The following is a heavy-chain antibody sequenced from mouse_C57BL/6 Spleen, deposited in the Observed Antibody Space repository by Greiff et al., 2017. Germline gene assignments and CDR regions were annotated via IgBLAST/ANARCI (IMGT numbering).Heavy chain of an antibody. CDR3: ARRVYYYGSSPRYFDV. CDR1: GYTFTSYW. J-gene: IGHJ1*03. V-gene: IGHV1-55*01. Sequence: VQLQQPGAELVKPGASVKMSCKASGYTFTSYWITWVTQRPGQGLEWIGDIYPGSGSTNYNEKFKSKATLTVDTSSSTAYMQLSSLTSEDSAVYYCARRVYYYGSSPRYFDVWGTGTTVTVSS. D-gene: IGHD1-1*01. CDR2: IYPGSGST.